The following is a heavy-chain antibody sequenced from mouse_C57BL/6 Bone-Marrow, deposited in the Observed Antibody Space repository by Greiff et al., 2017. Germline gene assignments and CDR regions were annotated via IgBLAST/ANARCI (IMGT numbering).Heavy chain of an antibody. V-gene: IGHV5-17*01. CDR2: ISSGSSTI. J-gene: IGHJ4*01. CDR1: GFTFSDYG. CDR3: ARVSYYYGSSYVDYAMDY. D-gene: IGHD1-1*01. Sequence: EVQVVESGGGLVKPGGSLKLSCAASGFTFSDYGMHWVRQAPEKGLEWVAYISSGSSTIYYADTVKGRFTISRDNAKNTLFLQMTSLRSEDTAMYYCARVSYYYGSSYVDYAMDYWGQGTSVTVSS.